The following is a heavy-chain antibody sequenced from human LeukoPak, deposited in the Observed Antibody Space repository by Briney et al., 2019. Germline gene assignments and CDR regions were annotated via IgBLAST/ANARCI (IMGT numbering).Heavy chain of an antibody. V-gene: IGHV3-74*01. CDR3: ARFATRVDYYFDY. CDR2: ICPDGTVT. Sequence: GGSLRLSCAASGFTFSSYAMSWVRQAPGKGPMWVSRICPDGTVTNYADSVKARFIISRDNARNTVYLQMNSLRVEDTAVYYCARFATRVDYYFDYWGQGTLVTVSS. D-gene: IGHD2-15*01. CDR1: GFTFSSYA. J-gene: IGHJ4*02.